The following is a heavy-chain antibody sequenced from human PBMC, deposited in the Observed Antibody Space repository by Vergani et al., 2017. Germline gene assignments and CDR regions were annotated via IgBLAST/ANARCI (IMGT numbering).Heavy chain of an antibody. CDR1: GYTFTSYY. CDR3: ARDSRYCSSTSCYVVRDWFYP. J-gene: IGHJ5*02. V-gene: IGHV1-46*01. CDR2: INPSGGST. D-gene: IGHD2-2*01. Sequence: QVQLVQSGAEVKKPGASVKVSCKASGYTFTSYYMHWVRQAPGQGLEWMGIINPSGGSTSYAQKFQGRVTMTRDTSTSTVYMELSSLRTEDTAVYYCARDSRYCSSTSCYVVRDWFYPWGQGTLVTVSS.